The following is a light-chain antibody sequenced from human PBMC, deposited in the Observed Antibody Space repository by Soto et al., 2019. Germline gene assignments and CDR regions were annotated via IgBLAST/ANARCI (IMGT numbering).Light chain of an antibody. J-gene: IGKJ1*01. V-gene: IGKV1-5*01. Sequence: DIQMTQSPSTLSASVGDRVTITCRASQSISGWVAWYQQKPGKAPKFLIYDASSLESGVPSRFSGSGSGTEFTLTISSLQPDDFATYYCQQFDGYWTLGQGTKVDIK. CDR3: QQFDGYWT. CDR2: DAS. CDR1: QSISGW.